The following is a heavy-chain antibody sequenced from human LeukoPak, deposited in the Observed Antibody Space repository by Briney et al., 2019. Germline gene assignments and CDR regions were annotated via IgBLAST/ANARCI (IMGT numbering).Heavy chain of an antibody. Sequence: GGSLRLSCAASGFSFSSKAMSWGPPAPGKGLEWVSSIINTGGSTYYADSAKGRFTISRDNSKNTLYLQMNSLRAEDTALYYCAKDIYGDYGGLDYWGQGTLVTVSS. CDR3: AKDIYGDYGGLDY. J-gene: IGHJ4*02. CDR2: IINTGGST. V-gene: IGHV3-23*01. D-gene: IGHD4-17*01. CDR1: GFSFSSKA.